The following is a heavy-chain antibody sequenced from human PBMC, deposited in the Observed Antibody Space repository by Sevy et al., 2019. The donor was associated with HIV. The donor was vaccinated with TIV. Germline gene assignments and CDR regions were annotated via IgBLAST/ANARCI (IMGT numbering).Heavy chain of an antibody. CDR2: INEDGSVI. J-gene: IGHJ4*02. Sequence: GGSLRLSCTASGFTFTDSWMYWVRQAPGKGLEWLANINEDGSVIYYVDSVKGRFTISRDNSKNSVFLQMTSLRAGDTATYYCARAIGKDGAYWGQGTLVTVSS. CDR3: ARAIGKDGAY. CDR1: GFTFTDSW. V-gene: IGHV3-7*03. D-gene: IGHD1-1*01.